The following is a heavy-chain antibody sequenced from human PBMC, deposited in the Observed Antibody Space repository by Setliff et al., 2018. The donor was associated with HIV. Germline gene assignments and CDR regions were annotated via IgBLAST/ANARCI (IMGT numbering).Heavy chain of an antibody. CDR1: GYTFTDYY. V-gene: IGHV1-69-2*01. Sequence: ASVKVSCKASGYTFTDYYMHWVQQAPGNGLEWMGRVDPEHGDTRYAEKFQGRVTITADESTTTAYMELSSLRSEDTAVFYCARGGSGYYDFWSGSSAFEYWGQGTLVTVS. CDR3: ARGGSGYYDFWSGSSAFEY. J-gene: IGHJ4*02. D-gene: IGHD3-3*01. CDR2: VDPEHGDT.